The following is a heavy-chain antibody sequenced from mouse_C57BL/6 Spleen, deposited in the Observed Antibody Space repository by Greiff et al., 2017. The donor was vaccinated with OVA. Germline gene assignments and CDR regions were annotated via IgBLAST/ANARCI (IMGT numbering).Heavy chain of an antibody. D-gene: IGHD2-4*01. J-gene: IGHJ4*01. CDR3: AKNGYYDYDGYYAMDY. CDR1: GFSLTSYG. CDR2: IWRGGST. V-gene: IGHV2-5*01. Sequence: QVQLQQSGPGLVQPSQSLSITCTVSGFSLTSYGVHWVRQSPGTGLEWLGVIWRGGSTDYNAAFMSRLSITKDNSKSQVFFKMNSLQADDTAIYYGAKNGYYDYDGYYAMDYWGQGTSVTVSS.